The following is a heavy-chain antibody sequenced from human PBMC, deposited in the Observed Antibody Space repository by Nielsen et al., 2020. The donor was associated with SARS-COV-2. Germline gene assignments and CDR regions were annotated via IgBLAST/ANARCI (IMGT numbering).Heavy chain of an antibody. CDR3: ARGNTEIVGVILIEPNWFDP. J-gene: IGHJ5*02. D-gene: IGHD3-22*01. Sequence: SETLSLTCTVSGGSISSSSYYWGWIRQPPGKGLEWIGSIYYSGSTYYNPSLKSRVTISVDTSKNQFSLKLSSVTAADTAVYYCARGNTEIVGVILIEPNWFDPWGQGTLVTVSS. V-gene: IGHV4-39*01. CDR2: IYYSGST. CDR1: GGSISSSSYY.